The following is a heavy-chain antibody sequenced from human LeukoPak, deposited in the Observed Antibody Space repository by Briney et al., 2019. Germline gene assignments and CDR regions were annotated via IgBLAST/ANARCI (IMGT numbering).Heavy chain of an antibody. CDR1: GFTFSSYA. D-gene: IGHD5-18*01. V-gene: IGHV3-23*01. Sequence: GGSLRLSCAASGFTFSSYAMSWVRQAPGKGLEWVSAISGSGGSTYYADSVKGRFTISRDNSKNTLYLQMNSLRAEDTAVYYCAREFVDTAMVTNWFDPWGQGTLVTVSS. CDR2: ISGSGGST. CDR3: AREFVDTAMVTNWFDP. J-gene: IGHJ5*02.